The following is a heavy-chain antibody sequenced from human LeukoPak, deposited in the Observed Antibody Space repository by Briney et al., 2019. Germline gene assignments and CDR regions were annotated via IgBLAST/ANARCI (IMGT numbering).Heavy chain of an antibody. V-gene: IGHV1-8*01. CDR1: GYTFTSYD. J-gene: IGHJ3*02. Sequence: ASVKVSCKASGYTFTSYDINWVRQATGQGLEWMGWMNPNSGNTGYAQKFQGRVTMTRNTSISTAYMELSSLRSEDTAVYYCARGGVKCSSTSCRNAFDIWGQGTMVTVSS. CDR2: MNPNSGNT. D-gene: IGHD2-2*01. CDR3: ARGGVKCSSTSCRNAFDI.